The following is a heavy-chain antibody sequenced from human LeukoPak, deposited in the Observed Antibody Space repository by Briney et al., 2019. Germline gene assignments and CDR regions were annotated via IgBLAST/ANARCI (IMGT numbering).Heavy chain of an antibody. CDR3: ARGRPHGNDY. Sequence: GGSLRLSCAASGFTFSSYWMNWVRRAPGKGLVWVSRIASDGSSTTYADSVKGRFSISRDNAKNTLYLQMNSLRVEDTAVYYCARGRPHGNDYWGQGTLITVSS. D-gene: IGHD4-23*01. CDR1: GFTFSSYW. V-gene: IGHV3-74*01. CDR2: IASDGSST. J-gene: IGHJ4*02.